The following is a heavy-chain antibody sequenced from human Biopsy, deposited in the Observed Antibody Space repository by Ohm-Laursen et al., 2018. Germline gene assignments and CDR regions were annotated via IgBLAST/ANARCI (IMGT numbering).Heavy chain of an antibody. J-gene: IGHJ3*01. Sequence: ASVKVSCKVSGYAVNDYFLHWLRQAPGQGPEWMGWISPNSGGTNYAQKFQGRVTMTTDTSTSTVYLELRRLISDDTAVYYCARDIMNRTAGLVARSDVFDVWGQGTLVTVSS. D-gene: IGHD3-16*01. CDR3: ARDIMNRTAGLVARSDVFDV. CDR2: ISPNSGGT. V-gene: IGHV1-2*02. CDR1: GYAVNDYF.